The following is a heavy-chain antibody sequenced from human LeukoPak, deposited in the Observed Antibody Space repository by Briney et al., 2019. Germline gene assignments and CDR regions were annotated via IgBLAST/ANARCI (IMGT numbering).Heavy chain of an antibody. V-gene: IGHV4-34*01. CDR1: GGSFSGYY. D-gene: IGHD3-22*01. Sequence: PSETLSLTCAVYGGSFSGYYWSWIRQPPGKGLEWIGEINHSGSTNYNPSLKSRVTISVDTSKNQFSLKLSSVTAADTAVYYCARGTREYYYDSSGPLYFDYWGQGTLVTVSS. J-gene: IGHJ4*02. CDR3: ARGTREYYYDSSGPLYFDY. CDR2: INHSGST.